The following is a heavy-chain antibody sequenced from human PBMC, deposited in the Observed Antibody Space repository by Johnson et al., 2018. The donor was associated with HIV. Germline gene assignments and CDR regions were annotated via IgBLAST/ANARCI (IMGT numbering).Heavy chain of an antibody. CDR1: GVTFSDYY. Sequence: QVQLVESGGGLVKPGGSLRLSCAASGVTFSDYYMSWIHQAPGKGLEWISYISSGGSTKYYADSVKGRFTISRDNAKNSLYLQMNSLRAEDTAVYYCVRGRPSGSHDAFDIWGQGTMVTVSS. CDR2: ISSGGSTK. J-gene: IGHJ3*02. V-gene: IGHV3-11*04. CDR3: VRGRPSGSHDAFDI. D-gene: IGHD3-22*01.